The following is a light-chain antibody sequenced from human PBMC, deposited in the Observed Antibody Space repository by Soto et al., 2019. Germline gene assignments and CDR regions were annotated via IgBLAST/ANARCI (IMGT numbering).Light chain of an antibody. CDR1: QSVSSSY. CDR3: YSYGTAPWT. Sequence: ETELTESPGNRSWCPPSKAKLSCRASQSVSSSYLAWYQQKPGQAPRLLIYGTSSRATGIADRFSGSGSVSDSTVAIRRLSADSVAVYYRYSYGTAPWTFGQGTKVDIK. J-gene: IGKJ1*01. V-gene: IGKV3-20*01. CDR2: GTS.